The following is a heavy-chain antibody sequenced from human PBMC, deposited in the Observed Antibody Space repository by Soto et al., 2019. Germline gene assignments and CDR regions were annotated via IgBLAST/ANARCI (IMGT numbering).Heavy chain of an antibody. J-gene: IGHJ6*03. V-gene: IGHV3-30*18. D-gene: IGHD2-2*01. Sequence: GGSLRLSCASSGFTFSSYGMHWVRQAPGKGLEWVAVISYDGSNKYYADSVKGRFTISRDNSKNTLYLQMNSLRAEDTAVYYCAKDGLRGYCSSTSCPELELYYYYMDVWGKGTTVTVSS. CDR3: AKDGLRGYCSSTSCPELELYYYYMDV. CDR2: ISYDGSNK. CDR1: GFTFSSYG.